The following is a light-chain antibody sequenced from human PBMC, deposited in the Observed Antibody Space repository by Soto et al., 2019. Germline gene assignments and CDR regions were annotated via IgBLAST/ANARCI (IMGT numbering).Light chain of an antibody. CDR1: QSVSSNY. CDR3: QQYGGSPYT. V-gene: IGKV3-20*01. J-gene: IGKJ2*01. Sequence: EIVLTQSPGTLSLSPGERATLSCRASQSVSSNYLVWYQQKPGQAPRPLIYGASTRATGIPDRFSGSGSGTDFTLTISRLEPEDFAVYYCQQYGGSPYTFGQGTKLEIK. CDR2: GAS.